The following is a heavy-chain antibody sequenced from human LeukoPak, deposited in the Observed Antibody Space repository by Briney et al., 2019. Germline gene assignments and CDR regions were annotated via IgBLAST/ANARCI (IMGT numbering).Heavy chain of an antibody. J-gene: IGHJ5*02. V-gene: IGHV1-69*04. D-gene: IGHD5-18*01. CDR2: IIPILGIA. CDR3: ASGGYSYGYNWFDP. Sequence: SVKVSCKASGGTFSSYAISWVRQAPGQGLEWMGRIIPILGIANYAQKFQGRVTITADKSTSTAYMELSSLRSEDTAVYYCASGGYSYGYNWFDPWGQGTLVTVSS. CDR1: GGTFSSYA.